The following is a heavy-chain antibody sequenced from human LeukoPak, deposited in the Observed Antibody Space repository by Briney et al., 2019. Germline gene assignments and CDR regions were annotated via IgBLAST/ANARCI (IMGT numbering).Heavy chain of an antibody. D-gene: IGHD2-15*01. CDR2: INHSGST. J-gene: IGHJ4*02. CDR1: GYSISSGYY. V-gene: IGHV4-38-2*02. CDR3: ARGGRLNPLAANDY. Sequence: SETLSLTCTVSGYSISSGYYWSWIRQPPGKGLEWIGEINHSGSTNYNPSLKSRVTISVDTSKNQFSLKLSSVTAADTAVYYCARGGRLNPLAANDYWGQGTLVTVSS.